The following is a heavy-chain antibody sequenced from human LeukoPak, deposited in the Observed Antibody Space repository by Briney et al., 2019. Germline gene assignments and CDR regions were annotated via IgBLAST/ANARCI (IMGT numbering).Heavy chain of an antibody. D-gene: IGHD1-26*01. Sequence: NPGGSLRLSCAASGFSFSSYSMTWVRQAPGKGLEWVSSISYSSNYIYYGDSVKGRFTISRDNAKSSLYLQMNSLRAEDTALYYCARGFVYSGSDVGAFDIWGQGTMVTVSS. V-gene: IGHV3-21*04. CDR2: ISYSSNYI. J-gene: IGHJ3*02. CDR1: GFSFSSYS. CDR3: ARGFVYSGSDVGAFDI.